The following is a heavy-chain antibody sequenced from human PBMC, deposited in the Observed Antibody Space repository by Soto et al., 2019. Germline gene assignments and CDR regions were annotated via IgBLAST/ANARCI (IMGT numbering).Heavy chain of an antibody. J-gene: IGHJ6*02. CDR2: IHYRGST. Sequence: SETLSLTCTVSGGSISSYFWSWIRQPPGRGLEWIGHIHYRGSTNYNPSLKSRVTISVDTSKNQVSLKLSSVIAADTAMYFCARQVSSAWPPYYYDMDVWGQGTTVTV. CDR1: GGSISSYF. D-gene: IGHD6-25*01. V-gene: IGHV4-59*08. CDR3: ARQVSSAWPPYYYDMDV.